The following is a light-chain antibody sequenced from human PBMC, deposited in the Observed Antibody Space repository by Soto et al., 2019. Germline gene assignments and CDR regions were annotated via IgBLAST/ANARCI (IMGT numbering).Light chain of an antibody. CDR3: EQAHTFPYT. V-gene: IGKV1-12*01. Sequence: DIQVTQSPSSVSASVGDTVTITCRASQDISTWFAWYQQKPGKAPTLLIYSASILQSGVPSRFSGSGSGTQFALTISSLQPEDFATYFCEQAHTFPYTFGQGTKLEIK. CDR1: QDISTW. J-gene: IGKJ2*01. CDR2: SAS.